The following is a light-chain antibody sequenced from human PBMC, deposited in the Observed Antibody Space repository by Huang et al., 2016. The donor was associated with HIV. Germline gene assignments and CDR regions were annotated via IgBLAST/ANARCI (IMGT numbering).Light chain of an antibody. CDR2: LGS. CDR3: MQTLQTPYT. Sequence: DIVMTQSPLSLPVTSGEPASISCRSSQSLLHSNGYNDLGWYLQMPGQSPQLLIYLGSDPASGVPDRFSGSGSGTDFTLEISRVEAEDVGVYYCMQTLQTPYTFGQGTKLEIK. CDR1: QSLLHSNGYND. J-gene: IGKJ2*01. V-gene: IGKV2-28*01.